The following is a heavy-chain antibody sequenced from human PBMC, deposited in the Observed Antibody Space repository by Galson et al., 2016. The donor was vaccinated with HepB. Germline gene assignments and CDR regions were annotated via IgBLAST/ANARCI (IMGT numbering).Heavy chain of an antibody. CDR1: GFSLRTSGMC. D-gene: IGHD6-25*01. J-gene: IGHJ6*02. Sequence: ALVKPTQTLTLTCTVSGFSLRTSGMCVTWIRQPPGKALEWLARIAWDDDKYYSTSLKTRLTISKDTSKNQVVLTMTNMDPVDTATYYCAREAAHYYYGMDVWGQGTTVTVSS. V-gene: IGHV2-70*11. CDR3: AREAAHYYYGMDV. CDR2: IAWDDDK.